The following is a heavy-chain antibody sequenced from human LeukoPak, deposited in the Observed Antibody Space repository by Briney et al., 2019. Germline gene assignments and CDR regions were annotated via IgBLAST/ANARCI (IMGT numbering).Heavy chain of an antibody. J-gene: IGHJ4*02. CDR3: AREGYDSSYYYYLDY. D-gene: IGHD3-22*01. CDR1: GGSISSGDYY. CDR2: IYYSGST. Sequence: PSETLPLTCTVSGGSISSGDYYWSWIRQHPGKGLEWIGNIYYSGSTYYNPSLKSRVTISVDTSKSQFSLKLSSVTAADTAVYYCAREGYDSSYYYYLDYWGQGTLVTVSS. V-gene: IGHV4-31*03.